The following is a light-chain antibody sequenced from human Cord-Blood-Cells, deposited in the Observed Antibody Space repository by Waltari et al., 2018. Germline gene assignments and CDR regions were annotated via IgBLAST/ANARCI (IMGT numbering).Light chain of an antibody. V-gene: IGLV2-14*03. Sequence: QSALTQPPSVSGSPGQSLTLSCTGTSSDVGGYNYVSWYQHHPGKTPKLRIYDVSNRPSGVSDRFSGSKSGNTASLTISGLQAEDEADYYCSSYTSSSTVVFGGGTKLTVL. CDR1: SSDVGGYNY. CDR2: DVS. J-gene: IGLJ2*01. CDR3: SSYTSSSTVV.